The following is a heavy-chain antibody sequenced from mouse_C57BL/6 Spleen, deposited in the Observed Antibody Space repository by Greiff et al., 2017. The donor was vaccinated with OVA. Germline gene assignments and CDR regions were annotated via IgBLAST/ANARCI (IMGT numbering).Heavy chain of an antibody. CDR3: ARERPYDYVFAY. D-gene: IGHD2-4*01. J-gene: IGHJ3*01. V-gene: IGHV5-17*01. CDR2: ISSGSSTI. Sequence: EVQLVESGGGLVKPGGSLKLSCAASGFTFSDYGMHWVRQAPEKGLEWVAYISSGSSTIYYADTVKGRFTISRDNAKNTLFLQQTSLRSEDTAMDCCARERPYDYVFAYWGQGTRVTVSA. CDR1: GFTFSDYG.